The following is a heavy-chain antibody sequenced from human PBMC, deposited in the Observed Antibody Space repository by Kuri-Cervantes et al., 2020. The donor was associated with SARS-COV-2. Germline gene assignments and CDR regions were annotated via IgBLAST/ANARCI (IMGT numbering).Heavy chain of an antibody. CDR1: GFTFSSYS. Sequence: GKSLKISCAASGFTFSSYSMNWVRQAPGKGLEWVSYISSSSSTIYYADSVKGRFTISRDSAKNSLYLQMNSLRGEDTAVYYCARVAGQGPIYYYYMDVWGKGTTVTVSS. J-gene: IGHJ6*03. CDR2: ISSSSSTI. CDR3: ARVAGQGPIYYYYMDV. V-gene: IGHV3-48*01. D-gene: IGHD2-21*01.